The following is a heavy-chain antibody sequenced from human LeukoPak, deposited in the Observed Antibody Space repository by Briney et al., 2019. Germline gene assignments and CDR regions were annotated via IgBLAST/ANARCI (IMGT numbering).Heavy chain of an antibody. Sequence: SETLSLTCAVSGGSISSFYWSWIRQPPGKGLEWIGYVFYTGDTNSNPSLESRVTMSLDTSKNQLSLRLTSATAADTAVYYCARHPFATPFDHWGRGTLVTVSS. CDR1: GGSISSFY. CDR2: VFYTGDT. CDR3: ARHPFATPFDH. D-gene: IGHD2-15*01. J-gene: IGHJ4*02. V-gene: IGHV4-59*08.